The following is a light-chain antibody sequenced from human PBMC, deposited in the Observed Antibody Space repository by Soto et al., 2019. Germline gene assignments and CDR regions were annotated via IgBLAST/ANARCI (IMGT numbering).Light chain of an antibody. CDR3: AAWDVSLNVVV. Sequence: QTVVNQPPSASGTPGQRVTISCSGSASNIGSNPVNWYQHLPGTAPKLLIYSSSHRPSGVPDRFSGSKSGTSASLAISGLQSGDEADYYCAAWDVSLNVVVFGGGTKLTVL. CDR2: SSS. V-gene: IGLV1-44*01. CDR1: ASNIGSNP. J-gene: IGLJ2*01.